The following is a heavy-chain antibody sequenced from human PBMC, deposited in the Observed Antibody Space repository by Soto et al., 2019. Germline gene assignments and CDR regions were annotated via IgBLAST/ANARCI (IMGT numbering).Heavy chain of an antibody. Sequence: QVQLVESGGGVVQPGRSLRLSCAASGFTFSNYGMHWVRQAPGKGLEWVAIISYDGDNEYYADSVRGRFTISRDNSKNALXLXPSSLRHEDTAVYYCAKDGGPVYCNSPGCSAKHFDYWGQGTLVTVSS. CDR3: AKDGGPVYCNSPGCSAKHFDY. J-gene: IGHJ4*02. CDR2: ISYDGDNE. CDR1: GFTFSNYG. V-gene: IGHV3-30*18. D-gene: IGHD2-2*01.